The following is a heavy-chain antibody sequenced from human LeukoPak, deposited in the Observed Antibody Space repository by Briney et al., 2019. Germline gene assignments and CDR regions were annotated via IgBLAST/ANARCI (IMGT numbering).Heavy chain of an antibody. CDR3: ARRRGALSGDDAFDI. CDR1: GYSFTSYW. Sequence: GESLKISCKGSGYSFTSYWIGWVRQMPGKGLEWMGIIHPGDSDTRYSPSFQGQVTISADKSISTAYLQWSSLKASDTAMYYCARRRGALSGDDAFDIWGQGTMVTVSS. D-gene: IGHD2-15*01. CDR2: IHPGDSDT. J-gene: IGHJ3*02. V-gene: IGHV5-51*01.